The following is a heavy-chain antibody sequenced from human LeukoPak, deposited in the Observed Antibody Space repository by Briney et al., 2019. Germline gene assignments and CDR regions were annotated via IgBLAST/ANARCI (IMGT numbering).Heavy chain of an antibody. CDR2: IYHSGST. Sequence: SETLSLTCAVSGYSISSGYYWGWIRQPPGKGPEWIGSIYHSGSTYYNPSLKSRVTISVDTSKNQFSLKLSSVTAADTAVYYCARMGGYGRWLRPGAVGYWGQGTLVTVSS. V-gene: IGHV4-38-2*01. D-gene: IGHD5-12*01. CDR1: GYSISSGYY. J-gene: IGHJ4*02. CDR3: ARMGGYGRWLRPGAVGY.